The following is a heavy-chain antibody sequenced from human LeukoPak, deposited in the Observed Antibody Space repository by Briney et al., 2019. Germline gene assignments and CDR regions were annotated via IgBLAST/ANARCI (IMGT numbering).Heavy chain of an antibody. Sequence: GESLRLSCAASGFTFSSYSMNWVRQAPGKGLEWVSYISSSSSTIYYADSVKGRFTISRDNAKNSLYLQMNSLRDEDTAVYYCARELSGSYFPRFDYWGQGTLVTVSS. J-gene: IGHJ4*02. D-gene: IGHD1-26*01. CDR3: ARELSGSYFPRFDY. CDR2: ISSSSSTI. CDR1: GFTFSSYS. V-gene: IGHV3-48*02.